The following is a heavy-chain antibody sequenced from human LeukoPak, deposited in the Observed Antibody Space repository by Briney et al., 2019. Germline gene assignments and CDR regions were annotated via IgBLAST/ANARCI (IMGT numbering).Heavy chain of an antibody. D-gene: IGHD3-3*01. CDR3: TTDKPYDFWSGYYTGEGY. J-gene: IGHJ4*02. CDR2: IKSKTDGGTT. Sequence: GRSLRLSCAASGFTFSSYGMHWVRQAPGKGLEWVGRIKSKTDGGTTDYAAPVKGRFTISRDDSKNTLYLQMNSLKTEDTAVYYCTTDKPYDFWSGYYTGEGYWGQGTLVTVSS. CDR1: GFTFSSYG. V-gene: IGHV3-15*01.